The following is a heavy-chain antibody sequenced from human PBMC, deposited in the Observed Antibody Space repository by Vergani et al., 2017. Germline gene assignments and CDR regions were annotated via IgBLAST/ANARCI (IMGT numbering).Heavy chain of an antibody. J-gene: IGHJ4*02. CDR3: AKQREFSSGWELDY. D-gene: IGHD6-19*01. CDR2: IQYSGNRQ. V-gene: IGHV3-30*02. Sequence: VHLVESGGGLVQPGRSLRLSCSGSGFTLGDYAMTWVRQAPGKGLEWVAFIQYSGNRQVYADSVKGRFTISRDNPNNTLYLHLSSLRTEDTAMYYCAKQREFSSGWELDYWGQGTLVSVSS. CDR1: GFTLGDYA.